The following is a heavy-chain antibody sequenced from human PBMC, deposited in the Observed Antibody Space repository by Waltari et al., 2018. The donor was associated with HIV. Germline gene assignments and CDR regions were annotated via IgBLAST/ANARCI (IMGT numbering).Heavy chain of an antibody. D-gene: IGHD2-21*02. J-gene: IGHJ6*02. CDR1: GGSISSSSYY. V-gene: IGHV4-39*07. Sequence: QLQLQESGPGLVKPSETLSLTCTVSGGSISSSSYYWGWIRQPPGKGLGWIGSIYYSGSTYYNPSLKSRVTISVDTSKNQFSLKLSSVTAADTAVYYCARVIVVVTAMSMDVWGQGTTVTVSS. CDR3: ARVIVVVTAMSMDV. CDR2: IYYSGST.